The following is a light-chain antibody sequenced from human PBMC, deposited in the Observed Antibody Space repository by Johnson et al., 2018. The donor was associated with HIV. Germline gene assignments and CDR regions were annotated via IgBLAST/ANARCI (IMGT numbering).Light chain of an antibody. CDR2: DNN. J-gene: IGLJ1*01. V-gene: IGLV1-51*01. CDR1: SSNIGNNY. CDR3: GTWDSSLRTYYV. Sequence: QSVLTQPPSVSAAPGQKVTISCSGSSSNIGNNYVSWYQQLPGTAPKLLIYDNNKRTAGIPDGFAGAKSGTSATLGSNALQPGDEADYYCGTWDSSLRTYYVFGTGTKVTVL.